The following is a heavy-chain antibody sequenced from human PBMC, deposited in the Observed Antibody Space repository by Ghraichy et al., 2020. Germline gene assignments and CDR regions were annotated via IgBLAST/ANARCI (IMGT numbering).Heavy chain of an antibody. CDR2: IDYRGGT. Sequence: SETLSLTCSVSGDSTTRRDYYWSWIRQHPGKGLEWIGSIDYRGGTYYSPSLRSRLNISVDRSKNQFSLQLNSVTAADTAVYYCARDRPLVYWGQGALVTVSS. V-gene: IGHV4-31*03. J-gene: IGHJ4*02. CDR3: ARDRPLVY. CDR1: GDSTTRRDYY. D-gene: IGHD2-8*02.